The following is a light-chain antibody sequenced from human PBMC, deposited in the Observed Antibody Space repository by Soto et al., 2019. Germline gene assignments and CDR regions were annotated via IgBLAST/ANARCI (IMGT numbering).Light chain of an antibody. V-gene: IGLV2-18*01. Sequence: QSVLTQPPSASGSPGQSVTISCTGTSSDVGGYNYVSWYQQHPGKAPKLMIYEVSSRPSGVPDRFSGSKSGNTASLTISGLQVEDEADYYCSLYTSSSTFVFGTGTKVTVL. CDR2: EVS. CDR3: SLYTSSSTFV. CDR1: SSDVGGYNY. J-gene: IGLJ1*01.